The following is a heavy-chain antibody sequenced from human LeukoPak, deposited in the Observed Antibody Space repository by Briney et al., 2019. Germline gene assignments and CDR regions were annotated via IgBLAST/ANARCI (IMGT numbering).Heavy chain of an antibody. CDR2: IVVGSGNT. CDR1: GFTFTSSA. V-gene: IGHV1-58*02. CDR3: ARAWDSSGYSPRAYYYYGMDV. J-gene: IGHJ6*02. D-gene: IGHD3-22*01. Sequence: SVKVSCKASGFTFTSSAMKWVRQARGQRLEWIGWIVVGSGNTNYAQKFQERVTITRDMSTSTAYMELSSLRSEDTAVYYCARAWDSSGYSPRAYYYYGMDVWGQGTTVTVSS.